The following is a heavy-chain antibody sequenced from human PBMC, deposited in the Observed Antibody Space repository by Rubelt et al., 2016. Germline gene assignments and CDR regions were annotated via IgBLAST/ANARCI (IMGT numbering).Heavy chain of an antibody. Sequence: QVQLVQSGAEVKKPGASVTVSCKASGYTFTSYGISWVRQAPGQGLEWMGCISASHGNTNYAPKLQGRVTMTTDTSTSTAYMGLRSLRSDDTAVYYCARDKEWLATRGCQNWFDPWGQGTLVTVSS. D-gene: IGHD6-19*01. J-gene: IGHJ5*02. CDR2: ISASHGNT. CDR1: GYTFTSYG. V-gene: IGHV1-18*01. CDR3: ARDKEWLATRGCQNWFDP.